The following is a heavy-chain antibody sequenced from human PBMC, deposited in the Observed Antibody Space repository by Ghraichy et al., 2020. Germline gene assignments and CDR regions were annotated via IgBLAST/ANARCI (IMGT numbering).Heavy chain of an antibody. CDR3: ARTPAWGYSYGEDY. D-gene: IGHD5-18*01. Sequence: SETLSLTCTVSGGSISSSSYYWGWIRQPPGKGLEWIGSIYYSGSTYYNPSLKSRVTISVDTSKNQFSLKLSSVTAADTAVYYCARTPAWGYSYGEDYWGQGTLVTVSS. CDR2: IYYSGST. V-gene: IGHV4-39*07. J-gene: IGHJ4*02. CDR1: GGSISSSSYY.